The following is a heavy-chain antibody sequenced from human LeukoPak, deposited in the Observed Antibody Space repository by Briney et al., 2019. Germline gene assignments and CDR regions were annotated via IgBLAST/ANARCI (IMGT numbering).Heavy chain of an antibody. D-gene: IGHD2-2*01. J-gene: IGHJ4*02. CDR1: GYTFTSYG. CDR2: ISAYNGNT. CDR3: ARGVPVPGTYCSSTSCSKDRADY. V-gene: IGHV1-18*01. Sequence: GASVKVSCKASGYTFTSYGISWVRQAPGQGLEWMGWISAYNGNTNYAQKLQGRVTMTTDTSTSTAYMELRSLRSDDTAVYYCARGVPVPGTYCSSTSCSKDRADYWGQGTLVTVSS.